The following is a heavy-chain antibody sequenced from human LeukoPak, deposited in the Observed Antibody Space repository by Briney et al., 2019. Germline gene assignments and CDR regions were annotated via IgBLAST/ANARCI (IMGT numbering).Heavy chain of an antibody. CDR1: GGSISSGSYY. J-gene: IGHJ4*02. Sequence: SQTLSLTCTVSGGSISSGSYYWSWIRQPAGKGLEWIGRIYTSGSTNYNPSLKSRVTISVDTSKNQFSLNLSSVTAADTAVYYCAATLRIKSAGYFDYWGQGTLVTVSS. CDR3: AATLRIKSAGYFDY. V-gene: IGHV4-61*02. D-gene: IGHD3-10*01. CDR2: IYTSGST.